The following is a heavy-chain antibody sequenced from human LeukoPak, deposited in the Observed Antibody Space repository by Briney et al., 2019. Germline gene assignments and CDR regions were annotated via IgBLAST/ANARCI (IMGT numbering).Heavy chain of an antibody. CDR2: MNPNSGNT. CDR3: ARGEDYYDSSGYWVGPNWFDP. V-gene: IGHV1-8*01. CDR1: GYTFTSYD. D-gene: IGHD3-22*01. J-gene: IGHJ5*02. Sequence: ASVKVSCKASGYTFTSYDINWVRQATGQGLEWMGWMNPNSGNTGYAQKFQGRVTMTRNTSISTAYMELSSLRSEDTAVYYCARGEDYYDSSGYWVGPNWFDPWAREPWSPSPQ.